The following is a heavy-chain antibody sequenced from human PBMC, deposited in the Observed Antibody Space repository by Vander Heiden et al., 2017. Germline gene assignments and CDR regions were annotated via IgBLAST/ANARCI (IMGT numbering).Heavy chain of an antibody. D-gene: IGHD3-16*02. J-gene: IGHJ4*02. V-gene: IGHV3-9*01. Sequence: EVQLVESGGGLVQPGRSLRLSCAASGFTFDDYAMHWVRQAPGKGLEWVSGISWNSGSIGYADSVKGRFTISRDNAKNSLYLQMNSLRAEDTALYYCAKARRGITFGGVIVPPLDYWGQGTLVTVSS. CDR3: AKARRGITFGGVIVPPLDY. CDR2: ISWNSGSI. CDR1: GFTFDDYA.